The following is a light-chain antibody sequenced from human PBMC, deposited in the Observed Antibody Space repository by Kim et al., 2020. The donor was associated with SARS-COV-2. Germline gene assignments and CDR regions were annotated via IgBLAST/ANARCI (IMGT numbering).Light chain of an antibody. V-gene: IGLV3-1*01. CDR1: KLGDKY. CDR2: QDS. J-gene: IGLJ2*01. Sequence: SYELTQPPSVSVYPGQTASIPCSGDKLGDKYACWYQQKPGQSPVLVIYQDSKRPSGTPERFSGSNSGNTATLTITGTQAMDEADYYCQAWESSTAVFGGG. CDR3: QAWESSTAV.